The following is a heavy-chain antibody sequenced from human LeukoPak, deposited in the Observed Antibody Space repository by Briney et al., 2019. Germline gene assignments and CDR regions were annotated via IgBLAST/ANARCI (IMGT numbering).Heavy chain of an antibody. V-gene: IGHV4-39*07. D-gene: IGHD2-2*01. CDR2: IYYSGST. CDR3: ARDPVIVVVPAIRYYYYGMDV. Sequence: SETLSLTCTVSGGSISSSSYYWGWIRQPPGKGLEWIGSIYYSGSTYYSPSLKSRVTISVDTSKNQFSLKLSSVTAADTAVYYCARDPVIVVVPAIRYYYYGMDVWGQGTTVTVSS. CDR1: GGSISSSSYY. J-gene: IGHJ6*02.